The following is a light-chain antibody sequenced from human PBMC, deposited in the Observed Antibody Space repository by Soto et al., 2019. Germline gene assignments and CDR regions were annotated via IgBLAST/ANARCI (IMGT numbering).Light chain of an antibody. V-gene: IGLV2-11*01. J-gene: IGLJ1*01. CDR1: SSDVGVYNY. CDR2: DVS. Sequence: QSVLTQPRSVSGSPGQSVTISCTGTSSDVGVYNYVSWYQQYPGKAPKIMIYDVSKRPSGVPDRFSGSKSDNTASLTISGLQAKDEADYYCCSYAGSYTFVFGIGTKVTVL. CDR3: CSYAGSYTFV.